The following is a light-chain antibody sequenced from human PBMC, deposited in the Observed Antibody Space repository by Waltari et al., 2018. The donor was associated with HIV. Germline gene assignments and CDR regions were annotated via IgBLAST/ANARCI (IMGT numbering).Light chain of an antibody. J-gene: IGLJ3*02. Sequence: QTAVTHETSFSASPGGKVTPPCALRSRSVLTSHCPHWYQQTPGPAPRTLIYSTATRSSGVPDRFSGSILGNKASLSITGAQADDESDYYCSLYMSGGSWLFGGGTKLTVL. CDR1: SRSVLTSHC. V-gene: IGLV8-61*01. CDR2: STA. CDR3: SLYMSGGSWL.